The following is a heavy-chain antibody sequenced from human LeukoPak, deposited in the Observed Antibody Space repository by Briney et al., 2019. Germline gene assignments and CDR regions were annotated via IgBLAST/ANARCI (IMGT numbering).Heavy chain of an antibody. CDR3: AKSLFTSATGTGRAFHI. Sequence: GGSLTLSCAASGFSFSAYPMGWVSQAPGKGLQWLSGISASGDVTFHADRVKGRFAISRDNSKNTLYLQMTGLRAGDTAEYYCAKSLFTSATGTGRAFHIWGQGTMVTVSS. CDR1: GFSFSAYP. D-gene: IGHD1-1*01. CDR2: ISASGDVT. J-gene: IGHJ3*02. V-gene: IGHV3-23*01.